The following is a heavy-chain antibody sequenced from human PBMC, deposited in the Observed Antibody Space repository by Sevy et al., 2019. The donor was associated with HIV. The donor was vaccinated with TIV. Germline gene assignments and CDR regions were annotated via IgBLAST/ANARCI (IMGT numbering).Heavy chain of an antibody. Sequence: GGSLRLSCAASGFTFSTYWMNWVRQAPGKGLEWVANIKQDGGEKYYVDSVKGRFTISRDNAKKSLYLQMNSLRAEDTAVYYWAGLRGTTDLYSYYGMDVWGQGTTVTVSS. CDR3: AGLRGTTDLYSYYGMDV. CDR2: IKQDGGEK. CDR1: GFTFSTYW. J-gene: IGHJ6*02. V-gene: IGHV3-7*01. D-gene: IGHD4-17*01.